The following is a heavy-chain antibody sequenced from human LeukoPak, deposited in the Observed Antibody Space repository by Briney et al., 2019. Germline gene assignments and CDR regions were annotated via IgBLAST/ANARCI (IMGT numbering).Heavy chain of an antibody. Sequence: EASVKVSCKASGYTFTGYYIHWVRQAPGQGLEWMGWINPNSGGTNYAQKFQGRVTMTRDTSISTAYMELSRLRSDDTAVYYCARDEADRVFDIWGQGTMVTVSS. D-gene: IGHD2-15*01. CDR3: ARDEADRVFDI. CDR1: GYTFTGYY. J-gene: IGHJ3*02. CDR2: INPNSGGT. V-gene: IGHV1-2*02.